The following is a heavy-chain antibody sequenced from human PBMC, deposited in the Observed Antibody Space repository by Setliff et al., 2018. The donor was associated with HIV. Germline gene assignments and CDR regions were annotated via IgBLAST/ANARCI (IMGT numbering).Heavy chain of an antibody. CDR1: GFIFGDYA. CDR3: AKDRWGGKPYYFDY. D-gene: IGHD7-27*01. J-gene: IGHJ4*02. Sequence: PGGSLRLSCAASGFIFGDYAIHCVRQAPGKGLEWVAAVSYDGSNKYYADSVKGRFTISRDNSKNTLYLQMNSLRAEDTAVYYCAKDRWGGKPYYFDYWGQGTLVTVSS. CDR2: VSYDGSNK. V-gene: IGHV3-30*04.